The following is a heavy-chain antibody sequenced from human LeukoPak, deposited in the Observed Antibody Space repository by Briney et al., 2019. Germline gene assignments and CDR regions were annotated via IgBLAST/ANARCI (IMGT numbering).Heavy chain of an antibody. J-gene: IGHJ4*02. CDR2: IFNTGNT. CDR3: ARVAHVGPIYFDH. D-gene: IGHD1-26*01. V-gene: IGHV4-38-2*02. Sequence: SETLSLTCTVSGDSIRSEYYWGWIRQSPGKGLEWIASIFNTGNTFYNPSFKSRVTMSVDRSKNQFSLNLKSVTAADTAVYFCARVAHVGPIYFDHWGQGSLVSVSS. CDR1: GDSIRSEYY.